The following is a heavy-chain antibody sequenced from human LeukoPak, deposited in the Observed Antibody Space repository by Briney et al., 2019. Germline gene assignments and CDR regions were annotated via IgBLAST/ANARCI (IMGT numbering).Heavy chain of an antibody. V-gene: IGHV1-2*02. J-gene: IGHJ6*03. CDR2: INPNSGGT. CDR1: GYTFTSYY. D-gene: IGHD5-12*01. CDR3: ATKSRVATISYYYYYMDV. Sequence: ASVKVSCKASGYTFTSYYMHWVRQAPGQGLQWMGWINPNSGGTNYAQKFQDRVTMTRDTSISTAYMELSRMRSDDTAVYYCATKSRVATISYYYYYMDVWGKGTTVTISS.